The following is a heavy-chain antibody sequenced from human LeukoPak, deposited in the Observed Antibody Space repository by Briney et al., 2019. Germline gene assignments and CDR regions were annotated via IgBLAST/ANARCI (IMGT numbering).Heavy chain of an antibody. D-gene: IGHD3-10*01. CDR1: GGTFSSYA. Sequence: SVKVSCKASGGTFSSYAISWVRQAPGQGLEWMGRIIPILGIANYAQKFQGRVTITADKSTSTAYMELSSLRSEDTAVYYCAKDRFGHTDQRPLAVDSWGQGTLVIVSS. J-gene: IGHJ4*02. CDR3: AKDRFGHTDQRPLAVDS. CDR2: IIPILGIA. V-gene: IGHV1-69*04.